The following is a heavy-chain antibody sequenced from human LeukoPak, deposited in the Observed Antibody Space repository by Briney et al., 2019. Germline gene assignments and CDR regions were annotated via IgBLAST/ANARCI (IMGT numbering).Heavy chain of an antibody. V-gene: IGHV3-48*04. CDR1: GFTFSSYS. CDR3: ARGEYRYEILTGYYPPGY. Sequence: GGSLRLSCAASGFTFSSYSMNWVRQAPGKGLEWVSYISSSSSTIYYADSVKGRFTISRDNAKNSLYLQMNSLRAEDTAVYYCARGEYRYEILTGYYPPGYWGQGTLVTVSS. J-gene: IGHJ4*02. CDR2: ISSSSSTI. D-gene: IGHD3-9*01.